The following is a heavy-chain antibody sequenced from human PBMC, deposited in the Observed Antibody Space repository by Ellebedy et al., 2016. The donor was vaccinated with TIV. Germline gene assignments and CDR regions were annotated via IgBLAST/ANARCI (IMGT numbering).Heavy chain of an antibody. Sequence: ASVKVSCKVSGYTLTELSMHWVRQAPGKGLEWMGGFDPEDDKTIYAQKFQGRVTVTEDTSTDTAYMELSSLRSEDTAVYYCARELYDILTGYSYDAFDIWGQGTMVTVSS. CDR2: FDPEDDKT. CDR1: GYTLTELS. CDR3: ARELYDILTGYSYDAFDI. J-gene: IGHJ3*02. D-gene: IGHD3-9*01. V-gene: IGHV1-24*01.